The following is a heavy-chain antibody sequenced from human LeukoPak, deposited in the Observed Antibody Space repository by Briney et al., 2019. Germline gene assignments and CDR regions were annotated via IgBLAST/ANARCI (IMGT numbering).Heavy chain of an antibody. Sequence: GASVKVSCKASGYTFTSYAMNWVRQAPGQGLEWMGWINTNTGNPTYAQGFTGRFVFSLDTSVSTAYLQISSLKAEDTAVYYCASIFPSGLNPYYYYYMDVWGKGTTVTVSS. J-gene: IGHJ6*03. CDR3: ASIFPSGLNPYYYYYMDV. V-gene: IGHV7-4-1*02. CDR2: INTNTGNP. D-gene: IGHD3-22*01. CDR1: GYTFTSYA.